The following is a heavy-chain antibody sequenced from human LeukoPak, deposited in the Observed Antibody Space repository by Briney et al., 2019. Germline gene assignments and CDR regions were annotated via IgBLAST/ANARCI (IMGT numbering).Heavy chain of an antibody. Sequence: GGSLRLSCAASGFTFSSYGMHWVRQAPGKGLEWVAVIWYDGSNKYYADSVKGRFTISRDNAKNSLYLQMNSLRPEDTAAYYCARDGPYSDSWSGPFAFDMWGQGTMIIVSS. D-gene: IGHD3-3*01. V-gene: IGHV3-33*01. J-gene: IGHJ3*02. CDR3: ARDGPYSDSWSGPFAFDM. CDR2: IWYDGSNK. CDR1: GFTFSSYG.